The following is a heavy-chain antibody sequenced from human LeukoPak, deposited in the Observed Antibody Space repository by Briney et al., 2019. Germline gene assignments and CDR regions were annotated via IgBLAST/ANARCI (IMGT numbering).Heavy chain of an antibody. V-gene: IGHV1-69*06. J-gene: IGHJ4*02. CDR3: ARETVGYSNYDY. CDR2: IIPNFGTP. D-gene: IGHD4-11*01. CDR1: GGTFSSYT. Sequence: ASVKVSCKASGGTFSSYTISWVRQAPGQGLEWMGGIIPNFGTPNYAQKFQGRVTITADKSTSTAYMELSSLRSEDTAVYYCARETVGYSNYDYRGQGTLVTVSS.